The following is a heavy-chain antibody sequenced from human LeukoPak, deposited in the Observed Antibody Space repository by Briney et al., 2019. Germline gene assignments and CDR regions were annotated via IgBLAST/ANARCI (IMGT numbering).Heavy chain of an antibody. V-gene: IGHV4-30-4*08. CDR2: IYYSGST. D-gene: IGHD3-22*01. CDR3: ARALYYYDSSGESYYLDY. J-gene: IGHJ4*02. CDR1: GGSISSGDYY. Sequence: SETLSLTCTVSGGSISSGDYYWSWIRQPPGKGLEWIGYIYYSGSTYYNPSLKSRVTISVDTSKNQFSLKLSSVTAADTAVYYCARALYYYDSSGESYYLDYWGQGTLVTVSS.